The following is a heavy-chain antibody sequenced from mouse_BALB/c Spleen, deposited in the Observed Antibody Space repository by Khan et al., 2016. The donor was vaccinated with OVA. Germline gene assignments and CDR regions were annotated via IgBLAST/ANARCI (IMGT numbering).Heavy chain of an antibody. J-gene: IGHJ2*01. V-gene: IGHV5-6-4*01. Sequence: EVELVESGGGLVKPGGSLRLSCEASGFTFSSYSMSWVRQTPEKRLEWVATITSGGSYTYYPDRVRGRFTLSRDNAKNTLYLQMSSLKSDDTAIYYCTRDRNYYGSSFYFDYWGQGTTLTVSS. CDR1: GFTFSSYS. CDR3: TRDRNYYGSSFYFDY. CDR2: ITSGGSYT. D-gene: IGHD1-1*01.